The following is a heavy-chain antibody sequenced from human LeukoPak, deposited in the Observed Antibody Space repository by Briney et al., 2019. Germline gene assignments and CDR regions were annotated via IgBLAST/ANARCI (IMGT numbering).Heavy chain of an antibody. J-gene: IGHJ4*02. V-gene: IGHV3-7*01. CDR3: ARETPRRGETRDGYR. CDR2: IKQDGSET. CDR1: GFTFSNYW. D-gene: IGHD5-24*01. Sequence: QTGGSLRLSCAASGFTFSNYWMNWVRQAPGKGLECLANIKQDGSETYYADSVKGRFTISRDNAKNSLYLQMNSLRAEDTAVYYCARETPRRGETRDGYRWGQGTRVTVSS.